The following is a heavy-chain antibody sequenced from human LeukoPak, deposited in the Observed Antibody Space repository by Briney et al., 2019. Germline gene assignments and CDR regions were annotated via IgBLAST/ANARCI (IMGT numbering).Heavy chain of an antibody. D-gene: IGHD3-10*01. J-gene: IGHJ4*02. CDR3: AKVTYGSGTYGAFDY. Sequence: GGSLRLSCVASGFTFSSHGMSWVRQAPGKGLEWVSTISGSGDNTYYADSVKGRLTISRDNSKNTLYLQMNSLRAEDTAVYYCAKVTYGSGTYGAFDYWGQGTLVTVSS. CDR1: GFTFSSHG. V-gene: IGHV3-23*01. CDR2: ISGSGDNT.